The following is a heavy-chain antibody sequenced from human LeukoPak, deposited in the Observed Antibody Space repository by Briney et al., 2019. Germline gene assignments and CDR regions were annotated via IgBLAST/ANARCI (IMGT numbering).Heavy chain of an antibody. D-gene: IGHD5-18*01. CDR3: AKGPSKDTTIDY. V-gene: IGHV3-64*01. Sequence: GGSLRLSCAASGFTFSSYAMHWVRQAPGKGLEYVSAISSNGGSTYYANSVKGRFTISRDNSKNTLYLQMNSLRAEDTAVYYCAKGPSKDTTIDYWGQGTLVTVSS. CDR1: GFTFSSYA. CDR2: ISSNGGST. J-gene: IGHJ4*02.